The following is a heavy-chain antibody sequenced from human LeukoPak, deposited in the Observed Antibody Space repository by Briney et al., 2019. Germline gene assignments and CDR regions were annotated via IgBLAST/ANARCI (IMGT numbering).Heavy chain of an antibody. Sequence: GRSLRLSCAASGFTFSSYGMHWVRQAPGKGLEWVAVISYDGSNKYYADSVKGRFTISRDNSKNTLYLQMNSLRAEDTAVYYCAKDRWEGRPYYFDYWGQGTLVTVSS. CDR3: AKDRWEGRPYYFDY. V-gene: IGHV3-30*18. CDR2: ISYDGSNK. J-gene: IGHJ4*02. D-gene: IGHD1-26*01. CDR1: GFTFSSYG.